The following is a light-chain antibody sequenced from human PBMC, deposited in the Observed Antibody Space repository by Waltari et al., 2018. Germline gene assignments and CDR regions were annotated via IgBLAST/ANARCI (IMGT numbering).Light chain of an antibody. CDR2: KAS. J-gene: IGKJ4*01. CDR3: QQYNSYSLLT. V-gene: IGKV1-5*03. Sequence: DIQMTQSPSTLSASVVDRVTITCRASQSISNWLAWYQQKPGKAPKLLIYKASTLESGVPLRFSGSGSGTEFTLTISSLQPDDFATYYCQQYNSYSLLTFGGGTKVEIK. CDR1: QSISNW.